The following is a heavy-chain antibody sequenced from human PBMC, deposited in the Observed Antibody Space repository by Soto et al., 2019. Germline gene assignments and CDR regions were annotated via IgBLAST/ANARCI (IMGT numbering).Heavy chain of an antibody. CDR1: GFTFSSYS. CDR3: ARARGYSYGPFEPFDY. CDR2: ISSSSSYI. J-gene: IGHJ4*02. V-gene: IGHV3-21*01. D-gene: IGHD5-18*01. Sequence: PGGSLRLSCAASGFTFSSYSMNWVRQAPGKGLEWVSSISSSSSYIYYADSVKGRFTISRDNAKNSLYLQMNSLRAEDTAVYYCARARGYSYGPFEPFDYWGQGTLVTVSS.